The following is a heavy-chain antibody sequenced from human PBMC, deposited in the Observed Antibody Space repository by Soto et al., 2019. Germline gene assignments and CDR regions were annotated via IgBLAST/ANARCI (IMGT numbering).Heavy chain of an antibody. V-gene: IGHV1-69*13. J-gene: IGHJ5*02. CDR1: GGTFSSYA. D-gene: IGHD3-16*01. CDR2: IIPIFGTA. CDR3: ARGPLRLDWFDP. Sequence: SVKVSCKASGGTFSSYAISWVRQAPGQGLEWTGGIIPIFGTANYAQKFQGRVTITADESTSTAYMELSSLRSEDTAVYYCARGPLRLDWFDPWGQGTLVTVSS.